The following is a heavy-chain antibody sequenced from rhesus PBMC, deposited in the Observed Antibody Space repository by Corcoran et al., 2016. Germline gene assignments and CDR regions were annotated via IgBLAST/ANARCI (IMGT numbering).Heavy chain of an antibody. D-gene: IGHD3-22*01. CDR3: ARGSDPFDY. J-gene: IGHJ4*01. CDR1: GGSIGGYY. Sequence: QVQLQESGPGLVKPSETLSLTCAVSGGSIGGYYWNWIRQAPGKGLEWIGNIDGNIAGTNSNPSLKSRVTISKDASKNQFSLRVSSVTSADTAVYYCARGSDPFDYWGQGVLVTVSS. V-gene: IGHV4-81*01. CDR2: IDGNIAGT.